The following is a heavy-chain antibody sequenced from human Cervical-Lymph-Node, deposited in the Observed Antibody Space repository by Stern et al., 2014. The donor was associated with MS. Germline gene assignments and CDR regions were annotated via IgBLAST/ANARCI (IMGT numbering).Heavy chain of an antibody. CDR3: VKGGLKQSGHYHFDMNL. D-gene: IGHD3-3*01. V-gene: IGHV3-9*01. CDR1: GFTFDDCA. J-gene: IGHJ6*02. Sequence: EVQLVESGGALVQPGRSLRLTCLGSGFTFDDCAMHWVRQAPGKGLEWVSGISWSGGSVTYSDSVQGRFTVSRDNAKKSLFLQMNSLRVEDTASYYCVKGGLKQSGHYHFDMNLWGRGTAVIVSS. CDR2: ISWSGGSV.